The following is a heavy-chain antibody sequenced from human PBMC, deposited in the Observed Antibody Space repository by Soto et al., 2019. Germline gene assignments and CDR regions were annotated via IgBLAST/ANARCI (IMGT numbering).Heavy chain of an antibody. CDR1: GFSFISLA. CDR2: ISGRGVDT. Sequence: GSLRLSCAASGFSFISLAIIWFRQSPGKGLEWVSSISGRGVDTLYADSVKGRFTISRDNSRNTLYLQVNSLRAEDTAVYYCAKDQTDVTLFDYWGQGTLVTVSS. V-gene: IGHV3-23*01. J-gene: IGHJ4*02. CDR3: AKDQTDVTLFDY. D-gene: IGHD2-21*02.